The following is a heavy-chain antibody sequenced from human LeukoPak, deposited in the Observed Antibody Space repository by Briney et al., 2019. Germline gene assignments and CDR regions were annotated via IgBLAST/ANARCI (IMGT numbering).Heavy chain of an antibody. Sequence: GGSLRLSCAASVFTVSSYEMNWVRQAPGKGLEWVSYISSSGSTIYYADSVKGRFTISRDNAKNSLYLQMNSLRAEDTAVYYCARVGYSYGLDYWGQGTLVTVSS. CDR2: ISSSGSTI. J-gene: IGHJ4*02. D-gene: IGHD5-18*01. CDR1: VFTVSSYE. V-gene: IGHV3-48*03. CDR3: ARVGYSYGLDY.